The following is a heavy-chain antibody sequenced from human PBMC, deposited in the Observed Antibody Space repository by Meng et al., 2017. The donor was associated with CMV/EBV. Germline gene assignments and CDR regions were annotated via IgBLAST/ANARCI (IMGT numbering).Heavy chain of an antibody. CDR3: ARAYSDYYDSSGYYPNWFDP. J-gene: IGHJ5*02. CDR2: IIPIFGTA. D-gene: IGHD3-22*01. CDR1: GGTFSSYA. V-gene: IGHV1-69*05. Sequence: SVKVSCKASGGTFSSYAISWVRQAPGQGLEWMGGIIPIFGTANYAQKFQGRVTITTDESTSTAYKELSSLRSEDTAVYYCARAYSDYYDSSGYYPNWFDPWGQGTLVTVSS.